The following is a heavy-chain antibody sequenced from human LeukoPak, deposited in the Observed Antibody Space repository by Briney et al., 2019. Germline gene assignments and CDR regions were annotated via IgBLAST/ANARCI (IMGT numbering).Heavy chain of an antibody. CDR3: AILYRYGSISSVY. CDR2: IHHSGST. V-gene: IGHV4-38-2*01. D-gene: IGHD5-18*01. Sequence: SDTLSLTCAVAGYSISSGYYWGWIRQPPGKGLEWSGSIHHSGSTYYNPSLKSRGTISVDTSKNQFSLELSSVTAANTALYYCAILYRYGSISSVYWGQGTLVTVSS. J-gene: IGHJ4*02. CDR1: GYSISSGYY.